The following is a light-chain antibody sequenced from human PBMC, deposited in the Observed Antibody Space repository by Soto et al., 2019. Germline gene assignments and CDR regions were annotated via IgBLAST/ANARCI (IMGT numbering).Light chain of an antibody. J-gene: IGKJ2*01. CDR3: QQYGSSPRT. Sequence: EIVLTQSPGTLSLSPGERATLYCRASQSISSNYLAWYQQRPGQAPGLLIYAASSRATGIPDRFSGGGSAPDFTLTVSRLEPEDFAVYYCQQYGSSPRTFGPGTKLEIK. CDR1: QSISSNY. CDR2: AAS. V-gene: IGKV3-20*01.